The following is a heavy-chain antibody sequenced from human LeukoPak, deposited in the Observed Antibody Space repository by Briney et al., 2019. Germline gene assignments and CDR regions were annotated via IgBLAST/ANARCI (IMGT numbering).Heavy chain of an antibody. J-gene: IGHJ4*02. Sequence: PSETLSLTSAVYGGSFSGYNWSWIPQPPGKGLEWIGEINHSGSTNPNPPLKSRVTISEDTSKSQFSLRLSSVTAADTAVYYGARGHRIAVAGTPPTPNDYGGQGTLVTVSS. D-gene: IGHD6-19*01. CDR3: ARGHRIAVAGTPPTPNDY. CDR2: INHSGST. V-gene: IGHV4-34*01. CDR1: GGSFSGYN.